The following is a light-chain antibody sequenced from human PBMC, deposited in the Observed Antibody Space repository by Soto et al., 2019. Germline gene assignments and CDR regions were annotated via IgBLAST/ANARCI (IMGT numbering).Light chain of an antibody. J-gene: IGLJ2*01. V-gene: IGLV2-8*01. CDR1: SGDVGAFKY. Sequence: QSVLTQPPSASGSPGESVTISYTGSSGDVGAFKYVSWFQQFPGKAPKLIIYEVSERPSGVPGRLSGSKSDNTASLTVSGLQADDEGIYFCSAYAGFNNLLFGGGTRLTV. CDR3: SAYAGFNNLL. CDR2: EVS.